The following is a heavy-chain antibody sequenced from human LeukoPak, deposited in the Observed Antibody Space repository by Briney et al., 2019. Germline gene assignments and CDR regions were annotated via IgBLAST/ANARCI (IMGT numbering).Heavy chain of an antibody. CDR2: IIPIFGTA. CDR3: ASPSNLDYYLDY. CDR1: GGTFSSYA. J-gene: IGHJ4*02. V-gene: IGHV1-69*01. D-gene: IGHD3/OR15-3a*01. Sequence: SVKFSCKASGGTFSSYAISWVRQAPGQGLEWMGGIIPIFGTANYAQKFQGRVTITADESTSTAYMELSSLRSEDTAVYYCASPSNLDYYLDYWGQGTLVTVSS.